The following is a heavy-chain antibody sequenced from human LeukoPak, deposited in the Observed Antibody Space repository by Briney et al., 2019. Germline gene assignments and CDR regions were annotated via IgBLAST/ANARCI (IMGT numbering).Heavy chain of an antibody. CDR3: AKDSGIAVAVWYGWLDP. CDR1: GFSFSRYG. V-gene: IGHV3-30*18. Sequence: PGRSLRLSCAASGFSFSRYGMHWVGQAPGKGVEGVTVLSYDRNNEDYGDSVKGLFTISTDNTKNTLYLQMNSLSTEDTAVYYCAKDSGIAVAVWYGWLDPWGQGTLVIVSS. J-gene: IGHJ5*02. D-gene: IGHD6-13*01. CDR2: LSYDRNNE.